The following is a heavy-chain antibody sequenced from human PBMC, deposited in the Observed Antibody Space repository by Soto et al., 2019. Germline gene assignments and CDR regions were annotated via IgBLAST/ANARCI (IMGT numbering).Heavy chain of an antibody. CDR3: AREGYSSSSGSRGNWFEP. J-gene: IGHJ5*02. CDR2: MSPNSANT. D-gene: IGHD6-6*01. CDR1: GYTFTSYD. V-gene: IGHV1-8*01. Sequence: QVQLVQSGAEVKKPGASVKVSCKASGYTFTSYDINWVRQATGQGLEWKGWMSPNSANTGYAQKFQGRVTRTRNTSLRTAYMELSSLRSADTAVSYCAREGYSSSSGSRGNWFEPWGQGTMVTVSS.